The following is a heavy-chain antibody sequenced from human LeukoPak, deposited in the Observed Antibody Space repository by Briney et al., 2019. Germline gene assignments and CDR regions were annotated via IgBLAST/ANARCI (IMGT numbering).Heavy chain of an antibody. J-gene: IGHJ6*02. V-gene: IGHV4-59*08. CDR3: ARLRIVVEGLYYYGMDV. CDR1: GGSISSYY. D-gene: IGHD2-15*01. Sequence: PSETLSLTCTVSGGSISSYYWSWIRQPPGKGLEWIGYIYYSGSTNYNPSLKSRVPISVDTSKNQFSLKLSSVTAADTAVYYCARLRIVVEGLYYYGMDVWGQGTTVTVSS. CDR2: IYYSGST.